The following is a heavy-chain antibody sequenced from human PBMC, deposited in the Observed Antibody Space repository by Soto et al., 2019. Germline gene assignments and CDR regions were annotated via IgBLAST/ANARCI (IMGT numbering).Heavy chain of an antibody. CDR3: ARGNGITIFGVVIGIRYFDL. J-gene: IGHJ2*01. CDR1: GGSISSGDYY. D-gene: IGHD3-3*01. CDR2: IYYSGST. V-gene: IGHV4-30-4*01. Sequence: QVQLQESGPGLVKPSQTLSLTCTVSGGSISSGDYYWSWIRQPPGKGLEWIGYIYYSGSTYYNPSLKSRLTISVDTSKNQFSLKLSSVTAADTAVYYCARGNGITIFGVVIGIRYFDLWGRGTLVTVSS.